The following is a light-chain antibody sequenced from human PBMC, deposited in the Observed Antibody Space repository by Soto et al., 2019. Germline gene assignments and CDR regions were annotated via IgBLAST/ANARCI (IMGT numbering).Light chain of an antibody. CDR2: DAS. V-gene: IGKV3-11*01. J-gene: IGKJ1*01. Sequence: EIVLTQSPGTLSLSPGEGAPLSCRASQSVSSYLAWYQQKPGQAPRLLMYDASKRATGIPARFSGSGSGTDFTLTISSLEPEDFAVYYCQQRDIWPWTVGQGTKVDIK. CDR3: QQRDIWPWT. CDR1: QSVSSY.